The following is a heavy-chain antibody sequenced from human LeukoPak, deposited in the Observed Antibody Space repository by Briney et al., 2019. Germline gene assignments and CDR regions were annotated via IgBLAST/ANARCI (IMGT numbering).Heavy chain of an antibody. CDR1: GYTFTDYY. Sequence: ASVKVSCKASGYTFTDYYIYWVRQAPGQGLERMGRTNPKNGGTNYAQKFQGRVTMTSDTSISTAYMDLNSLKSDDTAVYYCARRVTAASGFDYWGQGTLVTVSS. V-gene: IGHV1-2*02. CDR2: TNPKNGGT. J-gene: IGHJ4*02. CDR3: ARRVTAASGFDY. D-gene: IGHD6-13*01.